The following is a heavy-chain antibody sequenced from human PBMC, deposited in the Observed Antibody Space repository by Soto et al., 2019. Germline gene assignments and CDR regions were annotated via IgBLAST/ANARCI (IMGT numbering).Heavy chain of an antibody. V-gene: IGHV4-4*07. J-gene: IGHJ5*02. CDR2: IYATGTT. CDR1: GASISGFY. D-gene: IGHD1-1*01. CDR3: VRDGTKSLLPWFDP. Sequence: SETLSLTCTVSGASISGFYWSWIRKSAGKGLEWIGRIYATGTTDYNPSLKSRVMMSVDTSKKQFSLKLRSVTAADTAVYSCVRDGTKSLLPWFDPWGQGISVTVSS.